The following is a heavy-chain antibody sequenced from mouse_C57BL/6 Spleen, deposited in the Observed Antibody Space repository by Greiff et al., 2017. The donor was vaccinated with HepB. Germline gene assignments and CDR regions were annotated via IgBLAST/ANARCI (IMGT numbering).Heavy chain of an antibody. V-gene: IGHV1-76*01. CDR2: IYPGSGNS. J-gene: IGHJ3*01. CDR1: GYTFTDYY. D-gene: IGHD2-3*01. Sequence: VQLKESGAELVRPGASVKLSCKASGYTFTDYYINWVKQRPGQGLEWIARIYPGSGNSYYNEKFKGKATLTAEKSSSTAYMQLSSLTSEDSAVYFCARSGDGYFWFAYWGQGTLVTVSA. CDR3: ARSGDGYFWFAY.